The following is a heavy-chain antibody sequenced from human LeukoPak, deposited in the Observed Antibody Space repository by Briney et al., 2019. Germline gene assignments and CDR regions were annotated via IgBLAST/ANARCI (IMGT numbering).Heavy chain of an antibody. D-gene: IGHD3-9*01. J-gene: IGHJ4*02. CDR2: IHRDGRT. CDR1: GVSISSSEW. Sequence: SGTLSLTCAVSGVSISSSEWWIWVRQPPGQGLEWIGEIHRDGRTRYNPSLKSRVTMSMDYSKNQFSLSVTSVTATDTAIYYCGKTDIYFNPIDYWGPGSLVTVSS. V-gene: IGHV4-4*02. CDR3: GKTDIYFNPIDY.